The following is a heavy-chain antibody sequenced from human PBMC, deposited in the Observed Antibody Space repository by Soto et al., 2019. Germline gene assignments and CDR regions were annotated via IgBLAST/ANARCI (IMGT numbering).Heavy chain of an antibody. CDR3: ARGAFLSVSHYYGMHV. V-gene: IGHV3-13*01. Sequence: GGSLRLSCAASGFTFSSYDMHWVRQATGKGLEWVSAIGTAGDTYYPGSVKSRFTISRVYAKNSLYLQMNSLRAGDKAVYYCARGAFLSVSHYYGMHVWGKGPGVPVFS. CDR1: GFTFSSYD. J-gene: IGHJ6*04. CDR2: IGTAGDT. D-gene: IGHD3-3*01.